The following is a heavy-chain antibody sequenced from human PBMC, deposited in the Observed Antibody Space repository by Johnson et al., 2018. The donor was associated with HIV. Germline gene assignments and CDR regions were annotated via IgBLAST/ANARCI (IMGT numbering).Heavy chain of an antibody. CDR1: GFTFSSYG. D-gene: IGHD4-17*01. CDR2: IRYDGSNK. Sequence: QVQLVESGGGVVQPGGSLRLSCAASGFTFSSYGMHWVRQAPGKGLEWVAFIRYDGSNKYYADSVKGRFTISRSKSKNTLYLQMNSLRAEDTAVYYCAKALGVYGDYVLDAFDIWGQGTMVTVSS. J-gene: IGHJ3*02. V-gene: IGHV3-30*02. CDR3: AKALGVYGDYVLDAFDI.